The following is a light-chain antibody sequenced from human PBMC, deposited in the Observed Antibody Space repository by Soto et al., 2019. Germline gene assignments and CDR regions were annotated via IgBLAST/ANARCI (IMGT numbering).Light chain of an antibody. CDR3: QQYGSSPNT. J-gene: IGKJ5*01. CDR1: QSVSSSY. Sequence: EIVLTQSPGTLSLSPGERATLSCRASQSVSSSYLAWYQQKPGQAPRLLIYGASSRATGIPDRFSGSGSGTDFTLTISRLEPEAFAVYYCQQYGSSPNTFGRGTRLEIK. CDR2: GAS. V-gene: IGKV3-20*01.